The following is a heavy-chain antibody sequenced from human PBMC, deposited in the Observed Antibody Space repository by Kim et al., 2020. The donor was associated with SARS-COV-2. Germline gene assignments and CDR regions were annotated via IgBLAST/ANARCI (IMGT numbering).Heavy chain of an antibody. CDR2: IWYDGSNK. CDR3: AKPPYDILTDYLADYGRVV. D-gene: IGHD3-9*01. Sequence: GGSLRLSCAASGFTFSDFGMHWVRQAPGKGLEWVAVIWYDGSNKYYADSVKGRFTISRDNSENTLFLQMNSLRAEDTAVYYCAKPPYDILTDYLADYGRVVWGKGTTVTVSS. V-gene: IGHV3-33*06. CDR1: GFTFSDFG. J-gene: IGHJ6*04.